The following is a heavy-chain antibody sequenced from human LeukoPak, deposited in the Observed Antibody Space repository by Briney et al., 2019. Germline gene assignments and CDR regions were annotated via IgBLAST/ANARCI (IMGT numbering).Heavy chain of an antibody. CDR3: ARGRKYGYYYYYMDV. J-gene: IGHJ6*03. D-gene: IGHD2-2*01. V-gene: IGHV4-34*01. Sequence: PSETLSLTCAVYGGSFSGYYWSWIRQPPGKGLEWIGEINHSGSTNYNPSLKSRVTISVDTSKNQFSLKLSSVTAADTAVYYCARGRKYGYYYYYMDVWGKGTTVTVSS. CDR2: INHSGST. CDR1: GGSFSGYY.